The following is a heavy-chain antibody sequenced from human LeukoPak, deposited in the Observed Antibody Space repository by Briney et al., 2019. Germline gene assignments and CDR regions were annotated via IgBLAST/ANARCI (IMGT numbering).Heavy chain of an antibody. CDR2: IYSGGTT. D-gene: IGHD4-11*01. Sequence: GGSLRLSCAASGFTFSSSYMSWVRQAPGKGLEWVSVIYSGGTTSYSDSVKGRFTISRDNYKNTLYLQMNSLRAEDTAVYYCARDRTGQQLISRKEYYYMDVWGKGTTVTISS. CDR1: GFTFSSSY. J-gene: IGHJ6*03. V-gene: IGHV3-66*01. CDR3: ARDRTGQQLISRKEYYYMDV.